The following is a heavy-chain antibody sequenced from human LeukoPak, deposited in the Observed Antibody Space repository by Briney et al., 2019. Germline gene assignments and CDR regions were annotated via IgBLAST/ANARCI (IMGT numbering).Heavy chain of an antibody. J-gene: IGHJ3*02. CDR3: ASPIMTTVTTSSNAFDI. CDR2: FYHSGST. V-gene: IGHV4-38-2*02. Sequence: PSETLSLTCTVSGYSISSGYYWGWIRQPPGKGLECIGSFYHSGSTYYNPSLKSRVTISVDTSKNQFSLKLSSVTAADTAVYYCASPIMTTVTTSSNAFDIWGQGTMVTVSS. CDR1: GYSISSGYY. D-gene: IGHD4-17*01.